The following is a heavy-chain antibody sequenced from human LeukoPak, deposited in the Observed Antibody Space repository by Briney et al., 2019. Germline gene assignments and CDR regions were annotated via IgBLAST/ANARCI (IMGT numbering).Heavy chain of an antibody. CDR3: ARRYYDSSGYYTTYYYGRDV. CDR1: GYTFTGYH. D-gene: IGHD3-22*01. Sequence: ASVKDSCKATGYTFTGYHMHWVRQATGKGLEWMGRTNPNSGGTNNAQMFQGRVTMTRETSISTAYMELSRLRSDDTAVYYCARRYYDSSGYYTTYYYGRDVWGQGTTVTVSS. V-gene: IGHV1-2*06. CDR2: TNPNSGGT. J-gene: IGHJ6*02.